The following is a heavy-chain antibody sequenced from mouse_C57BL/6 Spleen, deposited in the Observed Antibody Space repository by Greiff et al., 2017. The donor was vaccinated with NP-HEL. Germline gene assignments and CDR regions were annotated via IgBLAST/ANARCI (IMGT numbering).Heavy chain of an antibody. CDR2: ISSGGSYT. J-gene: IGHJ2*01. D-gene: IGHD2-1*01. CDR3: ARHEGNCLDY. CDR1: GFTFSSYG. Sequence: EVQGVESGGDLVKPGGSLKLSCAASGFTFSSYGMSWVRQTPDKRLEWVATISSGGSYTYYPDSVKGRFTISRDNAKNTLYLQMSSLKSEDTAMYYCARHEGNCLDYWGQGTTLTVSS. V-gene: IGHV5-6*01.